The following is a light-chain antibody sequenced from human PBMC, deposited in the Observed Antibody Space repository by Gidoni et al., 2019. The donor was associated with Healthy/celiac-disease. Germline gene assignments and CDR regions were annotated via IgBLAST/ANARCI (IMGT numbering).Light chain of an antibody. CDR3: QQYGSSPPLT. CDR1: QSVSSSC. J-gene: IGKJ4*01. Sequence: EIVLTQYPCTLSLSPGERATLSCRASQSVSSSCLAWYQQRPGQAPRLLIYGASSRATGIPDRFSGSGSGTDFTLTISRLEPEDFAVYYCQQYGSSPPLTFGGGTKVEIK. CDR2: GAS. V-gene: IGKV3-20*01.